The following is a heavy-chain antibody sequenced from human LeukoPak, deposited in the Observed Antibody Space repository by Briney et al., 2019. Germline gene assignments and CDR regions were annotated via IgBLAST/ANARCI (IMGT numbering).Heavy chain of an antibody. Sequence: SETLSLTCGVSGGSISRGDYYWSWIRQPPGKGREWIVYIYYSGNTYYNPDLKSLLIISVDTSKNQFSLKLSSATAADTAVYYCARLSRHTYYYDSWGEGTLVTVSS. V-gene: IGHV4-30-4*08. J-gene: IGHJ4*02. CDR2: IYYSGNT. CDR1: GGSISRGDYY. D-gene: IGHD3-22*01. CDR3: ARLSRHTYYYDS.